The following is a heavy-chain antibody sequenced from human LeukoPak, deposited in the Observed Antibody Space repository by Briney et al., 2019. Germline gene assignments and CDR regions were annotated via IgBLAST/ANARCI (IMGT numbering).Heavy chain of an antibody. D-gene: IGHD3-10*01. J-gene: IGHJ4*02. CDR2: ISSSSNYI. CDR1: GFTFTSYT. Sequence: GGSLRLSCAASGFTFTSYTMNWVRQAPGKGLEWVSSISSSSNYIHYADSVKGRFTISRDISKNTLYVQMNSLRVEDTAVYYCARGVGVRGVISQPLEVWGQGTLVIVSS. CDR3: ARGVGVRGVISQPLEV. V-gene: IGHV3-21*04.